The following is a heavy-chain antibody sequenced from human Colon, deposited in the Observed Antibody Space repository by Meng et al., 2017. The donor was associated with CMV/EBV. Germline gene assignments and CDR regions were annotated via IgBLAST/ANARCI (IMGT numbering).Heavy chain of an antibody. D-gene: IGHD2-21*02. Sequence: DSGVTFSSYAMNWVRQAPGKGLEWVSVISGSGGTTYYADSVKGRFTISRDNSKNTLYLQMNGLRAEDTAIYYCAKGIGRTANNWFDPWGQGALVTVSS. CDR1: GVTFSSYA. J-gene: IGHJ5*02. CDR3: AKGIGRTANNWFDP. CDR2: ISGSGGTT. V-gene: IGHV3-23*01.